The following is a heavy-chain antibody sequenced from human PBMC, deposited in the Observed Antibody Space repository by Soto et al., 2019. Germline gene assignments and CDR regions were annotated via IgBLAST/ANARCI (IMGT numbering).Heavy chain of an antibody. D-gene: IGHD1-26*01. CDR1: GYTLTELS. Sequence: QVQLVQSGAEVKKPGASVKVSCKVSGYTLTELSMHWVRQAPGKGLGWMGGFDPEDGETIYAQKFQGRVTMTEDTSTDTAYMELSSLRSEDTAVYYCATSSYSGSYYLPGRYYYGMDVWGQGTTVTVSS. CDR3: ATSSYSGSYYLPGRYYYGMDV. V-gene: IGHV1-24*01. CDR2: FDPEDGET. J-gene: IGHJ6*02.